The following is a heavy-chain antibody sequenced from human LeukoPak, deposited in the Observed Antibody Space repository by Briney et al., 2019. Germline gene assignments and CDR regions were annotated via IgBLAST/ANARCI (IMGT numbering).Heavy chain of an antibody. CDR1: GFSFTSSW. CDR3: ARDLNWGDFDY. J-gene: IGHJ4*02. V-gene: IGHV3-7*01. CDR2: ISPDGSVK. D-gene: IGHD7-27*01. Sequence: GGSLRLSCAASGFSFTSSWMTWVRQAPGKGLEWVANISPDGSVKNHVASVKGRLTISRDNAKTTLYLHMNSLSAEDTAVYYCARDLNWGDFDYWGQGTLVTVSS.